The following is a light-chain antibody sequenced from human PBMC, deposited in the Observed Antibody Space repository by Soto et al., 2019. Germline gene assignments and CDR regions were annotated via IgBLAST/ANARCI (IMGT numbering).Light chain of an antibody. CDR3: QHRNNWQWT. V-gene: IGKV3-11*01. J-gene: IGKJ1*01. Sequence: EVVLTQSPATLSLSPGERATLSCRASQSVSTYLAWYQQQPGQAPRLLIYDASNRATGIPPRFSGSGSGTDFTLTISSLEPEDFEVYYCQHRNNWQWTFGQGTKVDIK. CDR2: DAS. CDR1: QSVSTY.